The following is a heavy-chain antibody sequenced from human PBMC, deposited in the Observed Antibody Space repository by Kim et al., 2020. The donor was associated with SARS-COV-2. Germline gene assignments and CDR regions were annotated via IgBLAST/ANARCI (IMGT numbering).Heavy chain of an antibody. V-gene: IGHV1-3*01. CDR2: INGGNGNT. J-gene: IGHJ5*02. D-gene: IGHD3-10*01. CDR3: AREGSGSYNWLDP. Sequence: ASVKVSCKASGYTFDTFSLYWLRQAPGQRFEWMGWINGGNGNTRYSQNFQGRVIFTRDTSATTAYMELTSLTFKDTAVYYCAREGSGSYNWLDPWGKGTLVTVAS. CDR1: GYTFDTFS.